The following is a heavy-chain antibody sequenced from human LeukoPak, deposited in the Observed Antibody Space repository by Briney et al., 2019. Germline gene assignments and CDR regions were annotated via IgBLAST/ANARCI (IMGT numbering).Heavy chain of an antibody. V-gene: IGHV5-51*01. CDR3: AIPLIFTIDFYYFDY. CDR2: IYPDDSDT. D-gene: IGHD2/OR15-2a*01. J-gene: IGHJ4*02. Sequence: GGSLKIYCQGSGYSFSSYWIGWVRQMPGKGVGWVVLIYPDDSDTRYSTSFQGQVTISADKTISTAYLQWGSLKASDTALYYCAIPLIFTIDFYYFDYWGQGTLVTVSS. CDR1: GYSFSSYW.